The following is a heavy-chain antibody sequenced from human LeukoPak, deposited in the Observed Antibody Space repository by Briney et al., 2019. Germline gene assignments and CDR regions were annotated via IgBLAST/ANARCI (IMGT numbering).Heavy chain of an antibody. J-gene: IGHJ6*02. CDR1: GFTFSSYA. Sequence: QPGRSLRLSCAASGFTFSSYAMHWVRQAPGKGLEWVAVISYDGSNKYYADPVKGRFTISRDNSKNTLYLQMNSLRAEDTAVYYCARDRGYSGYGDYYYYGMDVWGQGTTVTVSS. CDR3: ARDRGYSGYGDYYYYGMDV. CDR2: ISYDGSNK. D-gene: IGHD5-12*01. V-gene: IGHV3-30*04.